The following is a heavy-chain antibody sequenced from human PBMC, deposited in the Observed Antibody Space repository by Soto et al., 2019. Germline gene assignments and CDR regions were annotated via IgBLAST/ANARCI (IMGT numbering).Heavy chain of an antibody. CDR3: ARDGGLLTASWHYDL. Sequence: QVQLVQSGADVKKPGTSVKVSCKAAGYSFTNYCMYWVRQAPGQGLEWMGMINPRTGSTRYDQKFQDRVTLTRDTSTTTVYMELSTLISDDTAVYYCARDGGLLTASWHYDLWGPGTLVTVSS. V-gene: IGHV1-46*01. CDR1: GYSFTNYC. J-gene: IGHJ2*01. CDR2: INPRTGST. D-gene: IGHD2-15*01.